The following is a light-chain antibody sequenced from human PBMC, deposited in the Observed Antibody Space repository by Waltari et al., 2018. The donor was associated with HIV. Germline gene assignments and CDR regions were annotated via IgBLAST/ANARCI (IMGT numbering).Light chain of an antibody. CDR1: SSNIGDADFD. J-gene: IGLJ2*01. CDR3: QSFDYDSSLTVL. CDR2: GNR. Sequence: QSVLTQPPSVSGAPGQTVTISCSGSSSNIGDADFDVHWYQQLPGTAPKLLIYGNRIRPSGVPDRFSGSKSGTSAALAITVLQPEDEADYYCQSFDYDSSLTVLFGGGTKLTVL. V-gene: IGLV1-40*01.